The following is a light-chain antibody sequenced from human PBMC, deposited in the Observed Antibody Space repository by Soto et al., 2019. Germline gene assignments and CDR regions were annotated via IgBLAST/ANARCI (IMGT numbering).Light chain of an antibody. Sequence: EIVLTQTPATLFLSPGDRATLSCKAIQSVSNYLSCYQQKPCKVPMLLIYDASNRATGIPARFSGSGSGTDFTLTISSLEPEDFAVYYCQHRSNWLTFGGGTKVDIK. CDR3: QHRSNWLT. V-gene: IGKV3-11*01. J-gene: IGKJ4*01. CDR2: DAS. CDR1: QSVSNY.